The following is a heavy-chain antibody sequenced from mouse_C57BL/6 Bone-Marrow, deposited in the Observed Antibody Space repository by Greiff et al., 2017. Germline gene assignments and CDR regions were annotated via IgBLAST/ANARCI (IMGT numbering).Heavy chain of an antibody. CDR1: GYTFTDYY. J-gene: IGHJ4*01. V-gene: IGHV1-76*01. CDR2: IYPGSGNT. Sequence: VQLQQSGAELVRPGASVKLSCKASGYTFTDYYINWVKQRPGQGLEWIARIYPGSGNTYYNEKFKGKATLTAEKSSSTAYMQLSSLTSEDSAVYFCARYGYYGSSSWDYWGQGTSVTVSS. CDR3: ARYGYYGSSSWDY. D-gene: IGHD1-1*01.